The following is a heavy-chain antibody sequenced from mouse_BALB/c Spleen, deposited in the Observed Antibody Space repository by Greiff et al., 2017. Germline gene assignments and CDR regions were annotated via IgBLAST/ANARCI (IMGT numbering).Heavy chain of an antibody. CDR3: AKDYYGSSYEGFAY. D-gene: IGHD1-1*01. V-gene: IGHV2-9*02. J-gene: IGHJ3*01. CDR2: IWAGGST. Sequence: VKLVESGPGLVAPSQSLSITCTVSGFSLTSYGVHWVRQPPGKGLEWLGVIWAGGSTNYNSALMSRLSISKDNSKSQVFLKLNSLQTDDTATYYCAKDYYGSSYEGFAYWGQGTLVTVSA. CDR1: GFSLTSYG.